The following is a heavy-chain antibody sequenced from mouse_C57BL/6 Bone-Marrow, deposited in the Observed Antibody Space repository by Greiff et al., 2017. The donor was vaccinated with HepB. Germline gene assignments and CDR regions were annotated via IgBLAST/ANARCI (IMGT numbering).Heavy chain of an antibody. CDR3: ARLEGYAWFAY. CDR1: GYTFTSYT. CDR2: INPRSGYT. J-gene: IGHJ3*01. D-gene: IGHD2-2*01. V-gene: IGHV1-4*01. Sequence: VQLQQSGAELARPGASVKMSCKASGYTFTSYTMHWVKQRPGQGLEWIGYINPRSGYTKYNQKLKDKATLTADKSYSTAYMQLSSLTSEDSAVYYCARLEGYAWFAYWGQGTLVTVSA.